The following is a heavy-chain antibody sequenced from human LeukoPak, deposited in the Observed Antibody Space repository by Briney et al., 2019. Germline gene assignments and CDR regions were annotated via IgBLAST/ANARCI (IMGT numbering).Heavy chain of an antibody. D-gene: IGHD3-10*01. CDR1: GGSISIYY. J-gene: IGHJ6*03. V-gene: IGHV4-4*07. CDR2: IFTSGIT. CDR3: ARESSGTYYNPLGYMDV. Sequence: SETLSLTCTVSGGSISIYYWNWIRQPAGTGLEWIGRIFTSGITNYNPSLKSRVTMSVDTSKNQFTLNLSSVTAADTAGYYCARESSGTYYNPLGYMDVWGKGTTVTVSS.